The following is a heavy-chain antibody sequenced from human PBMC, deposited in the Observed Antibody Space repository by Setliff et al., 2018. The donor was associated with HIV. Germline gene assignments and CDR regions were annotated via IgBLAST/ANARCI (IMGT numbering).Heavy chain of an antibody. CDR3: ARDDTLDM. Sequence: ASVKVSCKASGYTFTDYYLHWVRQAPGQGLEWVGRIDPNSGGTIFAQTFQGRISMARDTSISTVYMELRRLRSDYTAVYFCARDDTLDMWGQGTMVTVSS. CDR2: IDPNSGGT. V-gene: IGHV1-2*06. J-gene: IGHJ3*02. CDR1: GYTFTDYY.